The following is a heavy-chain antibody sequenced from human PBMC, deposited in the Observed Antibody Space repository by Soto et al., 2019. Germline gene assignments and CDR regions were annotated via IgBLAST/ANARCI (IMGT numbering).Heavy chain of an antibody. Sequence: VELVQSGAEVEKPGAAVRISCKTSGYTFTAYYIHWVRQAPGQGLEWMGWINPNSGVANYAQKFQGRVTMTREKSIRTFYMELTKMRYEDTTIYYCARQGSGSEYPQYFYYGMDVWGQGTTAAASS. J-gene: IGHJ6*02. V-gene: IGHV1-2*02. CDR1: GYTFTAYY. CDR3: ARQGSGSEYPQYFYYGMDV. D-gene: IGHD5-12*01. CDR2: INPNSGVA.